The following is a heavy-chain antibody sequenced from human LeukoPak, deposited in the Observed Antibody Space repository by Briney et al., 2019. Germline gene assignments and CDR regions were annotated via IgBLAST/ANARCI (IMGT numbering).Heavy chain of an antibody. CDR1: GFAFSSYS. Sequence: NAGGSLRLSCAASGFAFSSYSMNWVRQAPGKGLEWVSSISSSSSYIYYADSVKGRFTISRDNARNSLYLQTNSTRAEDTAVYYCATGAREYYYDSSGPFDYWGQGTLVTVS. V-gene: IGHV3-21*01. CDR2: ISSSSSYI. CDR3: ATGAREYYYDSSGPFDY. J-gene: IGHJ4*02. D-gene: IGHD3-22*01.